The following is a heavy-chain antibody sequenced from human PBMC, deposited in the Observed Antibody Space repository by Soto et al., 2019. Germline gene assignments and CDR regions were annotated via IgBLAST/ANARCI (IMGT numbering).Heavy chain of an antibody. V-gene: IGHV1-69*12. Sequence: QVQLVQSGAEVKKPGSSVTVSCKASGGTFGNSAISWVRQAPGQGLEWMGGIIPIFPTPDYAQKFQGRVTITGDEATTTVYMQLTSRKSETTADYYWARDNDRQQLCGNYYYGIDFWGKVTTGTVSS. J-gene: IGHJ6*04. CDR3: ARDNDRQQLCGNYYYGIDF. CDR1: GGTFGNSA. D-gene: IGHD3-16*01. CDR2: IIPIFPTP.